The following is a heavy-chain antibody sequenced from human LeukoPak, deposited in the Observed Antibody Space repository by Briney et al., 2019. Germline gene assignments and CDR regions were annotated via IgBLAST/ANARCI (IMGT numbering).Heavy chain of an antibody. Sequence: ASVKDSCKPSGYTLTGYYMHWVRQAPGQGLEWMGWINPNTGVTNYAQKYQGRVTLTRDTSIITAYMELSRLRSDDTAMYYCARDRSTVTRGYYGMDVWGQGTTLTVSS. CDR3: ARDRSTVTRGYYGMDV. D-gene: IGHD4-17*01. V-gene: IGHV1-2*02. CDR2: INPNTGVT. J-gene: IGHJ6*02. CDR1: GYTLTGYY.